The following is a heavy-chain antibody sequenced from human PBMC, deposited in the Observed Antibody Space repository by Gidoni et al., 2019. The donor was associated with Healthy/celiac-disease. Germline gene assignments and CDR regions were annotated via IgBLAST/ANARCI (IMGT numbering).Heavy chain of an antibody. CDR3: ARHWGTIFGVVISSWFDP. J-gene: IGHJ5*02. CDR2: SCYRGGT. Sequence: QLQLQEAGPGRVKPSETLALTCTGSGGSIRSSSYYWGWIRPPPGKGLEWIGGSCYRGGTYYTPSLTSRVTISVDTSQNQFSLKLSSVTAADTAVYYCARHWGTIFGVVISSWFDPWGQGTLVTVSS. D-gene: IGHD3-3*01. V-gene: IGHV4-39*01. CDR1: GGSIRSSSYY.